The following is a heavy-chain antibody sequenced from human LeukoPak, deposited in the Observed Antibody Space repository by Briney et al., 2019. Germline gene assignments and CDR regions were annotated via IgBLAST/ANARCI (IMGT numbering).Heavy chain of an antibody. J-gene: IGHJ3*02. D-gene: IGHD4-17*01. Sequence: SETLSLTCTVSGDSISSSSYYWAWIRQSPGKGLEWIGSIYYTGSTYYNPSLKSRVTISVDTSKNQFSLKLSSVTAADTAVYYCASGPSTVTTQLGAFDIWGQGTMVTVSS. CDR3: ASGPSTVTTQLGAFDI. CDR2: IYYTGST. CDR1: GDSISSSSYY. V-gene: IGHV4-39*07.